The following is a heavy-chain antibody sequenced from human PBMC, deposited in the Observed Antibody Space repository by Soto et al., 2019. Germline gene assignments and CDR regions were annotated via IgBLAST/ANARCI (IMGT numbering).Heavy chain of an antibody. V-gene: IGHV3-74*01. CDR3: ARQRVTTVATFGFDI. D-gene: IGHD4-17*01. CDR1: GFTFSSYW. CDR2: IRSDGTST. J-gene: IGHJ3*02. Sequence: EVQLVESGGGLVQPGGSLRLSCAASGFTFSSYWMHWVRQAPGKGLVWVSRIRSDGTSTTYADSVKGRFTISRDNAKNTLYLQMNSLRAEDTAVYYCARQRVTTVATFGFDIWGQGTMVTVSS.